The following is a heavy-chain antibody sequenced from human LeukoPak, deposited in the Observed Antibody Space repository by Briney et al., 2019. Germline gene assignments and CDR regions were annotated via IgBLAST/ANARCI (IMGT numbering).Heavy chain of an antibody. J-gene: IGHJ6*02. CDR3: ANPVVRGKYYYYYGMDV. V-gene: IGHV3-23*01. Sequence: GSLRLSCAASGFTFSSYAMSWVRQAPGKGLEWVSAISGSGGSTYYAGSVKGRFTISRDNSKNTLYLQMNSLRAEDTAVYYCANPVVRGKYYYYYGMDVWGQGTTVTVSS. D-gene: IGHD3-10*01. CDR2: ISGSGGST. CDR1: GFTFSSYA.